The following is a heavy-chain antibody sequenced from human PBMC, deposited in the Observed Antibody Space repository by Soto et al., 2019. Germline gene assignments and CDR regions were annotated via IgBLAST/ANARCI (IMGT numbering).Heavy chain of an antibody. Sequence: GGSLRLPCAASGFTFSDYFMSWIRQAPGKGLEWVSFISGSSDNIKYADSVKGRFTISRDNAKNSLYLQMNSLRAEDTAVYYCVRDSARIVVVPRVDGDNWLDPWGQGTLVTVSS. V-gene: IGHV3-11*06. J-gene: IGHJ5*02. D-gene: IGHD2-2*01. CDR2: ISGSSDNI. CDR1: GFTFSDYF. CDR3: VRDSARIVVVPRVDGDNWLDP.